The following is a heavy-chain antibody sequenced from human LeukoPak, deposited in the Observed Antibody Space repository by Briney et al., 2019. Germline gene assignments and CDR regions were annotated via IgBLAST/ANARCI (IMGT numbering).Heavy chain of an antibody. Sequence: SETLSLTCTVSGGSISISNYYWGWIRQPPGKGLEWIGYIYYSGTTYYNPSLKSRVTISVDTSKNQFSLKLTSVPAADTAVYYCARGPYGSGSYYWGQGTLVTVSS. J-gene: IGHJ4*02. CDR3: ARGPYGSGSYY. V-gene: IGHV4-30-4*08. CDR1: GGSISISNYY. CDR2: IYYSGTT. D-gene: IGHD3-10*01.